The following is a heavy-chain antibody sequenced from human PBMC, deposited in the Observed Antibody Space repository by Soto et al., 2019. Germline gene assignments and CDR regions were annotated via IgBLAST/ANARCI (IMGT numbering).Heavy chain of an antibody. CDR3: ARDERYYDFSWFDP. D-gene: IGHD3-3*01. J-gene: IGHJ5*02. Sequence: ASVKVSCKASGYTFTGYYMHWVRQAPGQGLEWMGWINPNSGGTNYAQKFQGWVTMTRDTSISTAYMELSRLRSDDTAVYYCARDERYYDFSWFDPWGQGTLVTVSS. CDR1: GYTFTGYY. V-gene: IGHV1-2*04. CDR2: INPNSGGT.